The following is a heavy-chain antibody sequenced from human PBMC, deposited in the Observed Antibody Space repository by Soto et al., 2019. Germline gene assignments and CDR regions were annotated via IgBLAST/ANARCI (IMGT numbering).Heavy chain of an antibody. Sequence: QIQLVQSGREVRQPGASVRLSCKTTGYSFSSYGINWLRQAPGQGLEWMGWINPKSGGTSTAQKFQGWVTMTTDTSISTASMELTRLTSDDTAIYYCARGDSTDCSNGVCSFFYNHDMDVWGQGTTVTVSS. J-gene: IGHJ6*02. CDR3: ARGDSTDCSNGVCSFFYNHDMDV. V-gene: IGHV1-2*04. CDR1: GYSFSSYG. D-gene: IGHD2-8*01. CDR2: INPKSGGT.